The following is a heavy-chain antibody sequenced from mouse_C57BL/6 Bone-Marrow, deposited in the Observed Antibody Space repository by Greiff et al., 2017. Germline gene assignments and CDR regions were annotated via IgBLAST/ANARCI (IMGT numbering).Heavy chain of an antibody. V-gene: IGHV14-4*01. D-gene: IGHD1-1*02. CDR1: GFNIKDDY. CDR3: TTGLYGRFDY. CDR2: IDPENGET. Sequence: EVKLMESGAELVRPGASVKLSCTASGFNIKDDYMHWVKQRPEQGLEWIGWIDPENGETEYASKFQGKATITADPSSNTAYLQLSSLTSEDTAIYYYTTGLYGRFDYWGQGTTLTVSS. J-gene: IGHJ2*01.